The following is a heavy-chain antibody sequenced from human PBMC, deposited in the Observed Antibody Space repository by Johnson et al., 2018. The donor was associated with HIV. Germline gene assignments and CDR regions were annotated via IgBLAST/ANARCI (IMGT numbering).Heavy chain of an antibody. CDR2: IKQDGSEK. CDR1: GFTFSSYW. Sequence: VQLMESGGGLVQPGGSLRLSCATSGFTFSSYWMSWVRQAPGKGLEWVANIKQDGSEKYYVDSVKGRFTISRDNSKNTLYLQMNRLRAEDTAVYYCAKDLYSSSWTNDAFDIWGQGTMVTVSS. D-gene: IGHD6-13*01. J-gene: IGHJ3*02. CDR3: AKDLYSSSWTNDAFDI. V-gene: IGHV3-7*01.